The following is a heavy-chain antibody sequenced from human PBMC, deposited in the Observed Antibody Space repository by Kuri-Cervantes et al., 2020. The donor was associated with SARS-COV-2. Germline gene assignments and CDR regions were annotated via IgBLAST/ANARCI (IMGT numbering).Heavy chain of an antibody. CDR2: IYFSGST. J-gene: IGHJ2*01. CDR1: GDSISRSSYY. Sequence: SETLSLTCTVSGDSISRSSYYWGWIRQPPGKGLEWIGAIYFSGSTFYNPSLTSRVTISIDTSKNQFSLELSSVTAADTALYYCARIFVPAAILTDGWYFDLWGRGTLVTVSS. CDR3: ARIFVPAAILTDGWYFDL. V-gene: IGHV4-39*07. D-gene: IGHD2-2*02.